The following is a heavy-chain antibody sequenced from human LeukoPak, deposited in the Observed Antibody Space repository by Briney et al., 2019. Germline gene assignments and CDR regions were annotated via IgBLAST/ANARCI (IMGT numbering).Heavy chain of an antibody. CDR1: GYNYATSG. V-gene: IGHV1-18*01. J-gene: IGHJ4*02. CDR2: ISVQNGNI. D-gene: IGHD1-26*01. Sequence: GASVKVSCKTSGYNYATSGIRWVRQAPGQGLEWMGWISVQNGNIKYAQKFQGRVNLTTDTSTTSAYMELRSLTSDDTAVYYCVRDSGSYWNYFDYWGQGTLVTVSS. CDR3: VRDSGSYWNYFDY.